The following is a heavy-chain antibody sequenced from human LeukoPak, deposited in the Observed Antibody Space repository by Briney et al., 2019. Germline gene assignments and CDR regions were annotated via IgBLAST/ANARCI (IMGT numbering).Heavy chain of an antibody. CDR1: GDSISSGSYY. Sequence: SETLSLTCTGSGDSISSGSYYWSWIRQSAGKGLESIGRIYSTGSTSYNPSLESRVTISVDRSKNQFSLKLSSVTAADTAMYYCAKASYDFWSAYDIWGQGTMVTVSS. D-gene: IGHD3-3*01. CDR2: IYSTGST. J-gene: IGHJ3*02. CDR3: AKASYDFWSAYDI. V-gene: IGHV4-61*02.